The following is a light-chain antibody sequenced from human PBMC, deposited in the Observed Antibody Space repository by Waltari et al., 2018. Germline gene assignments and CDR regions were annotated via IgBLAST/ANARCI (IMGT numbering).Light chain of an antibody. CDR1: QDISNY. CDR2: DAS. CDR3: QQYDNLPWT. Sequence: DIQMTQSPSSLSASVGDRVTITCQASQDISNYLNWYTQKPGKAPKLLIYDASNLETGVPSRFSGSGSGTDFTFTISSLQPEDIATYYCQQYDNLPWTFGQGTKVEIK. J-gene: IGKJ1*01. V-gene: IGKV1-33*01.